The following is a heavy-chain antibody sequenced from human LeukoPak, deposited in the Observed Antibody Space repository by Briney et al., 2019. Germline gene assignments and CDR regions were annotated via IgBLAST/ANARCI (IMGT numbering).Heavy chain of an antibody. CDR2: IYYSGST. J-gene: IGHJ5*02. V-gene: IGHV4-59*08. CDR3: AASLLAGQDWFDP. Sequence: SETLSLTCSVSGGSISSYYWSWIRQPPGKGLEWIGYIYYSGSTNYNPSLKSRVTISVDTSKNQFSLKLSSVTAADTAVYYCAASLLAGQDWFDPWGQGTLVTVSS. CDR1: GGSISSYY. D-gene: IGHD6-19*01.